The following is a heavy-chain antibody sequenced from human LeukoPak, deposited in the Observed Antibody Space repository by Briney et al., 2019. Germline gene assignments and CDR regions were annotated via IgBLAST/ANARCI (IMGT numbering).Heavy chain of an antibody. Sequence: PGGSLRLSCAASGFTFRTQWMTWVRQAPGKGLEWVANIKQDGSEKYYVDSVKGRFTISKDNAKNSLYLQMNSLRVEDTAVYYCARGGSSSSWSWVDWGQGTLVTVSS. CDR3: ARGGSSSSWSWVD. V-gene: IGHV3-7*01. J-gene: IGHJ4*02. CDR2: IKQDGSEK. D-gene: IGHD6-13*01. CDR1: GFTFRTQW.